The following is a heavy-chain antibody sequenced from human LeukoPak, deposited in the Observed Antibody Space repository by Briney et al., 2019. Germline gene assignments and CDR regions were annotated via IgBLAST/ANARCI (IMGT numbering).Heavy chain of an antibody. D-gene: IGHD1-1*01. Sequence: ASVKVSCKASGGTFSNYAISWVRQAPGQGLEWMGGIIPIFGTANYAQKFRGRVTITADKSTRTAYMELSSLRSEDTALYYCAKDKSGPLDSLPIDYWGQGTLVTVSS. CDR3: AKDKSGPLDSLPIDY. J-gene: IGHJ4*02. V-gene: IGHV1-69*06. CDR1: GGTFSNYA. CDR2: IIPIFGTA.